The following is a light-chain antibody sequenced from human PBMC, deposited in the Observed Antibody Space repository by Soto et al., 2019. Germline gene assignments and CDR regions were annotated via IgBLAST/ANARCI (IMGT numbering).Light chain of an antibody. V-gene: IGLV2-14*01. CDR1: SSDVGGYNY. CDR2: DVS. CDR3: SSYTSSSTRV. J-gene: IGLJ1*01. Sequence: QSALTQPASVSVSPGQSITISCTGTSSDVGGYNYVSWYQQHPGKAPKLVIFDVSDRPSGVSNRFSGSKSGNTASLTISGLQAEDEADYYCSSYTSSSTRVFGTGTKVTVL.